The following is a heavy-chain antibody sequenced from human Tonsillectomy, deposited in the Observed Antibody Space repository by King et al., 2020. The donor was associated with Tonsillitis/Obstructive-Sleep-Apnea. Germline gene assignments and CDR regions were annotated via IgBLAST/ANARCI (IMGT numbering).Heavy chain of an antibody. CDR3: ARGDRRGYCSSAGCYGLDS. V-gene: IGHV3-48*03. J-gene: IGHJ5*01. D-gene: IGHD2-2*03. Sequence: VQLVESGGHLVQPGGSLRLSCAASGFTFSSYEMNWVRQAPGKGLEWVSYISRSDNTIYYADSVKGRFTISRDNAKNSVFLQMNSLRVEDTAVYYCARGDRRGYCSSAGCYGLDSWGQGTLVSVS. CDR1: GFTFSSYE. CDR2: ISRSDNTI.